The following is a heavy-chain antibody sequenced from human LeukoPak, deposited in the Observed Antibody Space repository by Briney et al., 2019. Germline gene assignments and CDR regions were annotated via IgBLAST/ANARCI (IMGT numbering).Heavy chain of an antibody. CDR1: CYTFTSYG. J-gene: IGHJ4*02. V-gene: IGHV1-18*01. D-gene: IGHD3-10*02. CDR3: ARDMLSNGLFDY. Sequence: ASVKVSCKASCYTFTSYGISWVRQAPGQGLEWMGWISAYNGNTNYAQKLEGRVTMTNDTSTSTAYIERRSLTSDDTAVYYCARDMLSNGLFDYWDQGTLVTVSS. CDR2: ISAYNGNT.